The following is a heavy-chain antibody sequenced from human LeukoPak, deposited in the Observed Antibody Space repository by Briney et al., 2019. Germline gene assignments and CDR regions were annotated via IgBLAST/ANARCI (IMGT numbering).Heavy chain of an antibody. CDR2: MHYSGST. J-gene: IGHJ5*02. D-gene: IGHD3-10*01. CDR3: ARESPPSGWFDP. Sequence: SETLSLTCTVSGGSISTYYWSWIRQPPGKGLEWIAYMHYSGSTNYNPSLRSRVTISVDTSKNQFPLKLSSVTAADTAVYYCARESPPSGWFDPWGQGTLVTVSS. V-gene: IGHV4-59*01. CDR1: GGSISTYY.